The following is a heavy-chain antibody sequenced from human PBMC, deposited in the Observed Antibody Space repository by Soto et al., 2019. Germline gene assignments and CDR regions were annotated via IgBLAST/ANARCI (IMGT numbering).Heavy chain of an antibody. Sequence: GASVKVSCKASGYTFTSYDINWVRQATGQGLEWMGWMNPNSGNTGYAQKFQGRVTMTRNTSISTAYMELSSLRSEDTAVYYCAEDRQGIAPFSYWGQGTLVTVSS. CDR3: AEDRQGIAPFSY. CDR1: GYTFTSYD. J-gene: IGHJ4*02. CDR2: MNPNSGNT. V-gene: IGHV1-8*01. D-gene: IGHD2-15*01.